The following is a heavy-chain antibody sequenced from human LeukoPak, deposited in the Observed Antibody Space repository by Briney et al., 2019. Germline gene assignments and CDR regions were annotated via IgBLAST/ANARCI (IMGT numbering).Heavy chain of an antibody. CDR2: INPSGGST. CDR3: ARERSGYDLDYYYYMDV. V-gene: IGHV1-46*01. J-gene: IGHJ6*03. Sequence: ASVKVSCKASGYTFTSYYMHWVRQAPGQGLEWMGIINPSGGSTSYAQKFQGRVTMIRDMSTSTVYMELSSLRSEDTAVYYCARERSGYDLDYYYYMDVWGKGTTVTVSS. CDR1: GYTFTSYY. D-gene: IGHD5-12*01.